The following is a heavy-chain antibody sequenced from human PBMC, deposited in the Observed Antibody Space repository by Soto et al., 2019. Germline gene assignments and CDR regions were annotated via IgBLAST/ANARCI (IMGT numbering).Heavy chain of an antibody. V-gene: IGHV3-23*01. CDR1: GFTFSNCA. Sequence: EVQVLESGGGLVQPGGSLRLSCATSGFTFSNCAMTWVRQARGKGLEWVSGISGTAGTSYYAGSVKGRFTISRDDSRRTVDLQMNSLTVEDTAIYYCARTMDRKPDYFDYWGQGILVTVSS. D-gene: IGHD2-8*01. CDR2: ISGTAGTS. J-gene: IGHJ4*02. CDR3: ARTMDRKPDYFDY.